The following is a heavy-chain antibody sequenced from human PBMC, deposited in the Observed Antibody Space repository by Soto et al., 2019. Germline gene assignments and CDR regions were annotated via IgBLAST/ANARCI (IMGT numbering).Heavy chain of an antibody. Sequence: ASVKVSCKASGYTFINHGISWVRQAPGQGLEWMGWVSGSNGNTKYAQKFQGRVTMTTETSTSTAHMELRNLRSDDTAVYFCARDFYPLAYYFDPWGQGTLVIVSS. J-gene: IGHJ4*02. CDR1: GYTFINHG. CDR2: VSGSNGNT. V-gene: IGHV1-18*04. CDR3: ARDFYPLAYYFDP.